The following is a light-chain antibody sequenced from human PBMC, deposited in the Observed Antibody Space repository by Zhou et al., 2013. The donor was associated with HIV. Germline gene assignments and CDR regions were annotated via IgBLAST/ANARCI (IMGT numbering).Light chain of an antibody. CDR3: QEYEDFQWG. J-gene: IGKJ1*01. Sequence: DIQMTQSPTSLSASVGDRVTITCRPSQTIDNYLNWYQRKPGKAPKLLIYKASLLDSGVPSRFRGSGSGTEFTLTISSLQADDFATYYCQEYEDFQWGFGQGTKVEVK. V-gene: IGKV1-5*03. CDR2: KAS. CDR1: QTIDNY.